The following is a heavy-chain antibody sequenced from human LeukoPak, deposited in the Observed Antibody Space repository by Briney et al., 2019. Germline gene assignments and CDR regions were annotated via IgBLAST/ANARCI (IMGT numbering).Heavy chain of an antibody. D-gene: IGHD3-10*01. Sequence: TLSPTCAVYGGFFSGFYWSRIRQPPRNGLGGSGEIDHSGSTDYNPSLKSRVTLSVDTSKNQFSLKLSSVTAADTAVYYCAKGRSGSYYNPFDYWGQGTLVTVSS. V-gene: IGHV4-34*01. CDR2: IDHSGST. CDR1: GGFFSGFY. CDR3: AKGRSGSYYNPFDY. J-gene: IGHJ4*02.